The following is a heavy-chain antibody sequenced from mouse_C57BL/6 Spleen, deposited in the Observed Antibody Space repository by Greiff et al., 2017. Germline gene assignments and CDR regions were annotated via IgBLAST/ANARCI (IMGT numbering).Heavy chain of an antibody. CDR3: ARYYGSSYYFDY. CDR1: GYTFTSYW. CDR2: IYPGSGSP. V-gene: IGHV1-55*01. J-gene: IGHJ2*01. D-gene: IGHD1-1*01. Sequence: QVQLQQPGAELVKPGASVKMSCKASGYTFTSYWITWVKQRPGQGLEWIGDIYPGSGSPNYNEKFKSKATLTVDTSSSTAYMQLSSLTSEDSAVYYCARYYGSSYYFDYWGQGTTLTVSS.